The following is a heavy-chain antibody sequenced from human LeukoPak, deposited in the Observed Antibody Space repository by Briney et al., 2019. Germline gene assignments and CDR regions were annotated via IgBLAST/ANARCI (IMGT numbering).Heavy chain of an antibody. D-gene: IGHD3-10*01. CDR3: ARWGSGGLTLDY. J-gene: IGHJ4*02. CDR2: IWNDATNK. V-gene: IGHV3-33*08. Sequence: GGSLRLSCVVSGLTFSSYAMHWVRQAPGKGLEWVAVIWNDATNKYYADSVKGRFTISKDNSRNTLNLQMDSLRAEDTAMYYCARWGSGGLTLDYWGQGTLVTVSS. CDR1: GLTFSSYA.